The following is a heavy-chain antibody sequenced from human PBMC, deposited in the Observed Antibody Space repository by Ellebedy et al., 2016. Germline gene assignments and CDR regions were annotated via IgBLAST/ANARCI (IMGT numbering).Heavy chain of an antibody. CDR2: IWYDGSNK. CDR1: GFTFSSYG. D-gene: IGHD3-3*01. Sequence: GESLKISCAASGFTFSSYGMHWVRQAPGKGLEWVAVIWYDGSNKYYADSVKGRFTISRDNSKNTLYLQMNSLRAEDTAVYYCAREGNITIFGVVDYWGQGTLVTVSS. CDR3: AREGNITIFGVVDY. V-gene: IGHV3-33*01. J-gene: IGHJ4*02.